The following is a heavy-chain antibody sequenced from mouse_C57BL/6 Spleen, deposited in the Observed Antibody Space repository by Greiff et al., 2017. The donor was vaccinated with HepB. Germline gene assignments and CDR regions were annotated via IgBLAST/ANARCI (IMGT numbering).Heavy chain of an antibody. J-gene: IGHJ2*01. D-gene: IGHD1-1*01. Sequence: QVHVKQPGAELVKPGASVKLSCKASGYTFTSYWMHWVKQRPGQGLEWIGMIHPNSGSTNYNEKFKSKATLTVDKSSSTAYMQLSSLTSEDSAVYYCARGDYYGSSYGYWGQGTTLTVSS. CDR3: ARGDYYGSSYGY. V-gene: IGHV1-64*01. CDR1: GYTFTSYW. CDR2: IHPNSGST.